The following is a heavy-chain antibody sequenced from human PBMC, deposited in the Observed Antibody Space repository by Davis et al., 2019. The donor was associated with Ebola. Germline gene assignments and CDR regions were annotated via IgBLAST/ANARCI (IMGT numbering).Heavy chain of an antibody. D-gene: IGHD3-10*01. V-gene: IGHV3-7*03. CDR3: ARDPGGLGELFNDAFDI. CDR2: IKQDGSEK. Sequence: AGSLRLSCAASGFTFIDYWMSWVRQAPGKGLEWVASIKQDGSEKYYVDSVKGRFTISRDNAKNSLYLQMNSRRAEDTDVYYCARDPGGLGELFNDAFDIWGQGTMVTVSS. J-gene: IGHJ3*02. CDR1: GFTFIDYW.